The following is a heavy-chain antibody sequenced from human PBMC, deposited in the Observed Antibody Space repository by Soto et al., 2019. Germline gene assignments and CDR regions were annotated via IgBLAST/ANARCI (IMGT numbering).Heavy chain of an antibody. J-gene: IGHJ6*02. CDR3: AREKPWFGELNYYYYGMDV. V-gene: IGHV3-11*06. Sequence: QVQLVESGGGLVKPGGSLRLSCAASGFTFSDYYMSWIRQAPGKGLEWVSYISSSSSYTNYADSVKGRFTISRDNAKNSLYLQMNSLRAEDTAVYYCAREKPWFGELNYYYYGMDVWGQGTTVTVSS. CDR2: ISSSSSYT. D-gene: IGHD3-10*01. CDR1: GFTFSDYY.